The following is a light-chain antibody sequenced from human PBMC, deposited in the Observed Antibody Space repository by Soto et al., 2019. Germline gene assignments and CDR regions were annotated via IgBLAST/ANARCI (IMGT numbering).Light chain of an antibody. CDR1: SSDVGVYNY. Sequence: QSALTQPPSASGSPGQSVTISCTGTSSDVGVYNYVSWYQQHPGKAPKLLIYEVSKRPSGVPDRFSGSKSGNTASLTVSGLQAEDEAAFYCSSYAGSNNVVFGGGTTLTVL. CDR3: SSYAGSNNVV. V-gene: IGLV2-8*01. CDR2: EVS. J-gene: IGLJ2*01.